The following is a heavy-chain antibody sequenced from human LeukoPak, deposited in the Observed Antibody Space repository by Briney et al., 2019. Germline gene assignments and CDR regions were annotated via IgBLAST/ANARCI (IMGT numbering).Heavy chain of an antibody. CDR1: GFTFSSYW. D-gene: IGHD3-3*01. CDR2: IKQDGSEK. V-gene: IGHV3-7*03. J-gene: IGHJ4*02. CDR3: AKVRLSYDFWSGYEAPFDY. Sequence: GVALRLSCAASGFTFSSYWMSWVRQAPGKGLEWVANIKQDGSEKYYVDSVKGRFTISRDNAKNSLYLQMNSLRSEDTAVYYCAKVRLSYDFWSGYEAPFDYWGQGTLVTVSS.